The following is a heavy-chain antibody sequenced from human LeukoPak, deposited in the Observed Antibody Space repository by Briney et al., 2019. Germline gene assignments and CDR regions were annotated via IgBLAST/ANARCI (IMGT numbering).Heavy chain of an antibody. D-gene: IGHD5-18*01. V-gene: IGHV4-39*06. CDR1: GGSISSSSYY. Sequence: PSETLSLTCTVSGGSISSSSYYWGWIRQPPGKGLEWIGSIYYSGSTYYNPSLKSRVTISVDTSKNQFPLKLSSVTAADTAVYYCARDVGYSSFTYWGQGTLVTVSS. CDR3: ARDVGYSSFTY. CDR2: IYYSGST. J-gene: IGHJ4*02.